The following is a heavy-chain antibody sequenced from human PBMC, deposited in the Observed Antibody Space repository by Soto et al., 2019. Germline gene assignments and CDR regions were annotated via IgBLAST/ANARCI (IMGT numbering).Heavy chain of an antibody. CDR3: AREAAFYYGSGSSEFDY. J-gene: IGHJ4*02. V-gene: IGHV3-48*01. Sequence: EVQLVESGGDLVQPGGSLRLSCAASGFTFSTYAMNWVRQVPGKGLEWVSHISSSSITIDYADSVKGRFTISRDNGKNSLYLQMNSLRAEDTAVYFCAREAAFYYGSGSSEFDYWGQGTLVTVSS. D-gene: IGHD3-10*01. CDR2: ISSSSITI. CDR1: GFTFSTYA.